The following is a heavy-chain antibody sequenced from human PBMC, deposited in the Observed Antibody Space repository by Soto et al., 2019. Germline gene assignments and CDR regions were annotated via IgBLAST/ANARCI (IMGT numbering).Heavy chain of an antibody. Sequence: GESLGLSCAASGFTFSSYWMHWVRQAPGKGLVWVSRINSDGSSTSYADSVKGRFTISRDNAKNTLYLQMNSLRAEDTAVYYCARGNYYYYGMDVWGQGTTVTVSS. J-gene: IGHJ6*02. CDR2: INSDGSST. CDR3: ARGNYYYYGMDV. CDR1: GFTFSSYW. V-gene: IGHV3-74*01.